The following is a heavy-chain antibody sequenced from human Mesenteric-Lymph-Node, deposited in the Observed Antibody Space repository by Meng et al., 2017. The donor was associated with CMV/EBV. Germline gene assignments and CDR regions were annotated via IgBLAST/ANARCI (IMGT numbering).Heavy chain of an antibody. CDR3: AREQPHTYFFDS. V-gene: IGHV1-46*01. CDR2: IKSDGDTK. D-gene: IGHD5-18*01. Sequence: CKASAFTVTRYHMHWVRQAPGQGLEWMGIIKSDGDTKIYAEKFHDRVTMTRDTSTSTLYLELSSLRSEDTAVYYCAREQPHTYFFDSWDQGALVTVSS. J-gene: IGHJ4*02. CDR1: AFTVTRYH.